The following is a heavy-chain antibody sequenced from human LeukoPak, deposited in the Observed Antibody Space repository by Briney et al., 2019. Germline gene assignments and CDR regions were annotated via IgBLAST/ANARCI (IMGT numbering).Heavy chain of an antibody. CDR2: ISAYNGNT. J-gene: IGHJ4*02. V-gene: IGHV1-18*01. Sequence: ASVKVSCKASGYTFTSYAMNWVRQAPGQGLEWMGWISAYNGNTNYAQKLQGRVTMTTDTSTSTAYMELRSLRSDDTAVYYCARDGYSGSYSGYWGQGTLVTVSS. CDR3: ARDGYSGSYSGY. D-gene: IGHD1-26*01. CDR1: GYTFTSYA.